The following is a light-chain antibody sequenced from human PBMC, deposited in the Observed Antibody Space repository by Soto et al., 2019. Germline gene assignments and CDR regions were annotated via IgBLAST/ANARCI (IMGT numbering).Light chain of an antibody. Sequence: QPVLTQPPSASGTPGQTIAISCSGGSSNIGSHTVNWYQQLPGTAPRLLIYSNTQRPSGVPDRFSGSKSGTSASLAISGLQSEYEGDYYCAAWDDSLNGVDFGGGTKLTVL. CDR1: SSNIGSHT. CDR3: AAWDDSLNGVD. V-gene: IGLV1-44*01. J-gene: IGLJ2*01. CDR2: SNT.